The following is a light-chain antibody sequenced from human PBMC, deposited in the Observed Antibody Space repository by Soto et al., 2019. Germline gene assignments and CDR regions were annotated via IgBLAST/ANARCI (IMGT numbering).Light chain of an antibody. Sequence: DIVMTQSPDSLAVSLGERATINCKSSQSVLYSSNNKNYLAWYQQKPGQPPKLLIYWASTRESGVPDRFSGSGSGTDFTLTISSLQAEDVAVYYCQQYYSPPSLLTFGGGTKVEIK. CDR3: QQYYSPPSLLT. V-gene: IGKV4-1*01. CDR1: QSVLYSSNNKNY. CDR2: WAS. J-gene: IGKJ4*01.